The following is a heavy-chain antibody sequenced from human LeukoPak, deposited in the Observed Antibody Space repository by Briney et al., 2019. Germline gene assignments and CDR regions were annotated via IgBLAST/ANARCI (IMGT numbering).Heavy chain of an antibody. D-gene: IGHD3-22*01. V-gene: IGHV3-23*01. CDR3: AKDPGPYDSSGYRAPHFDY. Sequence: GGSLRLSCAASGFTISSYAMSWVRQAPGKGLEWVSAISGSGGSTYYADSVKGRFTISRDNSKNTLYLQMNSLRAEDTAVYYCAKDPGPYDSSGYRAPHFDYWGQGTLVTVSS. CDR2: ISGSGGST. J-gene: IGHJ4*02. CDR1: GFTISSYA.